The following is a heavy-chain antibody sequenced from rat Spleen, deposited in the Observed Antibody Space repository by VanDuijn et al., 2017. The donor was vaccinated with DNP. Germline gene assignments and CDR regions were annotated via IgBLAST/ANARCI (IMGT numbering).Heavy chain of an antibody. Sequence: EVQLVESGGGLVQSGRSLKLSCAASGFTFSDYNLAWVRQAPKEGLEWVATITNRGDSTYYRDSVKGRFTISRDNAKSTLYLQMNSLRSEDMATYYCARPMDYYNGGFAYWGQGTLVTVSS. D-gene: IGHD1-1*01. CDR2: ITNRGDST. CDR3: ARPMDYYNGGFAY. V-gene: IGHV5S10*01. CDR1: GFTFSDYN. J-gene: IGHJ3*01.